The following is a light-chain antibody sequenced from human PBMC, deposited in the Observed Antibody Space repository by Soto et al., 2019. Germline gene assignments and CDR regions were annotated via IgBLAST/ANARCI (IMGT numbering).Light chain of an antibody. CDR2: DAY. V-gene: IGKV1-33*01. CDR1: QDINTY. J-gene: IGKJ4*01. CDR3: QHYDNLMLT. Sequence: DIQMTQSPSSLSASVGDRVTITCQASQDINTYLNWYQQKPGKAPNLLIYDAYRLETGVPSRFSGRGSGTDFTLTVTSLQPEDIATYFCQHYDNLMLTFGGGTKVE.